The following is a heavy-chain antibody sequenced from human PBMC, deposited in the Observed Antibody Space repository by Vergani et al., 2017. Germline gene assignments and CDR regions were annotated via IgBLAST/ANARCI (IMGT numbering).Heavy chain of an antibody. J-gene: IGHJ4*02. CDR1: GFTFSSYS. CDR3: ARECSGGSCYSDY. CDR2: ISSSSSYI. D-gene: IGHD2-15*01. Sequence: EVQLVESGGGLVKPGGSLRLSCAASGFTFSSYSMNWVRQAPGKGLEWVSSISSSSSYIYYADSVKGRFTISRDNAKNSLYLQMNSLRAEDTAVYYCARECSGGSCYSDYWGQGTLVTVSS. V-gene: IGHV3-21*01.